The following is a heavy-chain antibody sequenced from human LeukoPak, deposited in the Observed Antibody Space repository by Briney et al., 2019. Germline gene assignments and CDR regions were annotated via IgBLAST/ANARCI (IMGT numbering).Heavy chain of an antibody. CDR2: LYTGGGT. J-gene: IGHJ5*02. Sequence: GGSLRLSCAASGFSVSNNYMTWVRQAPGKGLEWVSVLYTGGGTYYADSVKGRFTISRDTSKNTLYLQMNSLRAEDTAVYYCGRGGNWFDPWGQGTLVTVSS. CDR3: GRGGNWFDP. V-gene: IGHV3-53*01. CDR1: GFSVSNNY.